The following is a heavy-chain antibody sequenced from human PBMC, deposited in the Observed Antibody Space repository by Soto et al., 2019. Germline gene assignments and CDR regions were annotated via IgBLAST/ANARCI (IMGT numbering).Heavy chain of an antibody. CDR3: ARDRGYEDYYYYGMDV. CDR1: GFMFSNHG. D-gene: IGHD5-12*01. Sequence: GGSLRLSCAASGFMFSNHGMHWVRQAPGRGLEWVAVIWSDGNNRYYADSVKGRFTISRDNSKNTVYLQMNSLRAEDTAVYYFARDRGYEDYYYYGMDVWGQGTTVTVSS. V-gene: IGHV3-33*01. CDR2: IWSDGNNR. J-gene: IGHJ6*02.